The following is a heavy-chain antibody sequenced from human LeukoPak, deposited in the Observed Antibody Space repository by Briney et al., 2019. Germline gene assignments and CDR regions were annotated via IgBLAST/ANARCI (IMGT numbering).Heavy chain of an antibody. CDR1: GFTFDDYA. D-gene: IGHD3-22*01. Sequence: GGSLRLSCAASGFTFDDYAMHWVRQAPGKGLEWVSGISWNSGSIGYADSVKGRFTISRDNAKNSLYLQMNSLRAGDTALYYCAKDAYYDSSGYYFDYWGQGTLVTVSS. V-gene: IGHV3-9*01. CDR2: ISWNSGSI. J-gene: IGHJ4*02. CDR3: AKDAYYDSSGYYFDY.